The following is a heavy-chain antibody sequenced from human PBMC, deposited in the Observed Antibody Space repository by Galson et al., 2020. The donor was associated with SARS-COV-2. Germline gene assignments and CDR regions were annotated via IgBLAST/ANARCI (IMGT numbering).Heavy chain of an antibody. CDR2: IYNSGST. V-gene: IGHV4-59*01. CDR1: GGSINNYY. CDR3: ARGVVGATKVFDV. Sequence: SETLSLTCTVSGGSINNYYWSWIRQPPGKGLECIGDIYNSGSTNYNPSLKSRVTIAVDTSKNQFSLKLSSVTAADTAVFYCARGVVGATKVFDVWGQGTMVTVSS. D-gene: IGHD1-26*01. J-gene: IGHJ3*01.